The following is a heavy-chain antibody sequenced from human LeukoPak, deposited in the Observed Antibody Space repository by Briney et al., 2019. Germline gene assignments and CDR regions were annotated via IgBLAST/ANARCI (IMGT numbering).Heavy chain of an antibody. J-gene: IGHJ6*02. CDR2: INPSGGST. CDR3: ARTGYCSSATCYAGGWYYYYAMDV. Sequence: ASVKVSCKASGYTFTSYYMHWVRQAPGQGLEWMGIINPSGGSTSYARKFQGRVTMTRDTSTSTVYMELSSLRSEDTAVYYCARTGYCSSATCYAGGWYYYYAMDVWGQGTTVTVSS. V-gene: IGHV1-46*01. CDR1: GYTFTSYY. D-gene: IGHD2-2*01.